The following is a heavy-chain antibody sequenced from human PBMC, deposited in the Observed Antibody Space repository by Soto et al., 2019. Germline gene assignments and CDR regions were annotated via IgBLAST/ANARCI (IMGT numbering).Heavy chain of an antibody. J-gene: IGHJ4*01. V-gene: IGHV1-18*01. CDR1: GYTFTSYG. D-gene: IGHD1-1*01. Sequence: QVHLGKPGAEVKKPGASVKVSCKGSGYTFTSYGITWVRQAPGQGLEWMGWISANNGNTDYAQKLQGRVTVTRDTSTSTAYMELRSLRSDDTAVYYWARGRYGDYWGHGALVTVS. CDR2: ISANNGNT. CDR3: ARGRYGDY.